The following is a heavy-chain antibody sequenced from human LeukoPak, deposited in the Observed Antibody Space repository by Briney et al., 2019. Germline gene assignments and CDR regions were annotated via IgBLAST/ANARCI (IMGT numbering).Heavy chain of an antibody. J-gene: IGHJ4*02. CDR1: GYTFTSYG. D-gene: IGHD3-22*01. Sequence: ASVKVSCKASGYTFTSYGISWVRQAPGQGLEWMGWISAYNGNTNYAQKLQGIVTMTTDTSTSTAYMELRSLRSDDTAVYYCARVGITMIVVVTHYFDYWGQGTLVTVSS. CDR3: ARVGITMIVVVTHYFDY. V-gene: IGHV1-18*01. CDR2: ISAYNGNT.